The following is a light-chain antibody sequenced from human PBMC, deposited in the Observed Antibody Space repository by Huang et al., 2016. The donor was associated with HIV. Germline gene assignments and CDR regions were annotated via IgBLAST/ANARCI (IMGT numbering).Light chain of an antibody. J-gene: IGKJ2*01. CDR3: QQYNLYSFT. CDR2: EAS. Sequence: IQLTQSPSTLSASVGDRVTITCRASQSSSRWLGWYQQKPGKAPHLLSYEASSLASGVPSRFSGSGSETEFTLTISTLQPDDSATYYCQQYNLYSFTFGQGTKLEIK. V-gene: IGKV1-5*03. CDR1: QSSSRW.